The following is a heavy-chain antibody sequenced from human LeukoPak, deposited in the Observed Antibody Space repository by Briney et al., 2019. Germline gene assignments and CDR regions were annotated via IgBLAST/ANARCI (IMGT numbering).Heavy chain of an antibody. V-gene: IGHV3-74*01. CDR3: ASYLTSIPSGMDV. Sequence: GGSLRLSCAASGFTFSRYWMHWLRQAPGKGLVWVSRISTDGNSTSYADSVKGRFTTSRDNGKNTLYLQMNSLRAEDTAVYYCASYLTSIPSGMDVWGQGTTVTVSS. J-gene: IGHJ6*02. D-gene: IGHD2/OR15-2a*01. CDR1: GFTFSRYW. CDR2: ISTDGNST.